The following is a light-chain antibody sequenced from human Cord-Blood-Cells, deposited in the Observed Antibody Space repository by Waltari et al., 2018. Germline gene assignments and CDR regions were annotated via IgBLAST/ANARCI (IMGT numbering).Light chain of an antibody. CDR3: QQYNNWPPWT. CDR1: QSVSSN. Sequence: EIVMTQSPATLSVSPGESATLSCRASQSVSSNLAWYQQKPGQAPRLLIYGASTRATGIPASFSGSGAGTEFTLAISSLQSEDFAVYYCQQYNNWPPWTVGQGTKVEIK. J-gene: IGKJ1*01. V-gene: IGKV3-15*01. CDR2: GAS.